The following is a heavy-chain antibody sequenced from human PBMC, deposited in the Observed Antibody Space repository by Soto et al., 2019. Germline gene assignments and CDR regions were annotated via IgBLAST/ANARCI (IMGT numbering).Heavy chain of an antibody. CDR2: ISYDGSNK. Sequence: GSLRLSCAASGFTFSSYAMHWVRQAPGKGLEWVAVISYDGSNKYYADSVKGRFTISRDNSKNTLYLQMNSLRAEDTAVYYCARDHTDVDIVATGGVYYYYCGMDVWG. CDR3: ARDHTDVDIVATGGVYYYYCGMDV. CDR1: GFTFSSYA. V-gene: IGHV3-30-3*01. J-gene: IGHJ6*02. D-gene: IGHD5-12*01.